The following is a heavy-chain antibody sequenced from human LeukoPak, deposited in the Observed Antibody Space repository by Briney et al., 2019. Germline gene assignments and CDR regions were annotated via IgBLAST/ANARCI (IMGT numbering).Heavy chain of an antibody. CDR3: ARVPVAGTFRWFDP. D-gene: IGHD6-19*01. J-gene: IGHJ5*02. V-gene: IGHV4-4*07. Sequence: SETLSLTCTVSGGSISSYYWSWIRQPAGKGLEWIGRIYTSGSTNYNPSLKSRVTMSVDTSKNQFSLKLSSVTAADMAVYYCARVPVAGTFRWFDPWGQGTLVTVSS. CDR1: GGSISSYY. CDR2: IYTSGST.